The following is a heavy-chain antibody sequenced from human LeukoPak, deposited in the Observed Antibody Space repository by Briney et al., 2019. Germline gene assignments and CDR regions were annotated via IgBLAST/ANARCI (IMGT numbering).Heavy chain of an antibody. J-gene: IGHJ6*02. CDR2: ISPYNGNT. D-gene: IGHD3-10*01. CDR3: ARIQVNWYGEVTPLSPPNYGMDV. CDR1: GYTFTDDG. Sequence: ASVKVSCKASGYTFTDDGISWVRQAPGQELEWMGWISPYNGNTKYADKVLGRVTMSTDISTTTAYMELRGLRSDDTAVYYCARIQVNWYGEVTPLSPPNYGMDVWGQGTTVTVSS. V-gene: IGHV1-18*01.